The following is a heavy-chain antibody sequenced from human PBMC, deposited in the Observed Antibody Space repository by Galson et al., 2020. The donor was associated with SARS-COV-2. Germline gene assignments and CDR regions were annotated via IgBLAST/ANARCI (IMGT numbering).Heavy chain of an antibody. CDR1: GYTFTNYA. V-gene: IGHV1-18*01. CDR2: ISAYNGDT. Sequence: GESLKISCRASGYTFTNYAISWVRQAPGQGLEWMGWISAYNGDTNYAQKFKGRVSMTTDTSTRTAFMDLRRLRSDDTAVYYCAREGTVYGMDVWGQGTTVTVSS. D-gene: IGHD2-8*02. CDR3: AREGTVYGMDV. J-gene: IGHJ6*02.